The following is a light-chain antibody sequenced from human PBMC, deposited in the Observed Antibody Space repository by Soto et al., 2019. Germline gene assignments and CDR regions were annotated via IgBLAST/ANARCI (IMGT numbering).Light chain of an antibody. CDR2: DAS. CDR3: QQYGTSPGT. CDR1: QSVISSY. V-gene: IGKV3-20*01. Sequence: EIVLTQTPGTPSLSPGERATLSCRASQSVISSYLAWYQQKPGQAPRLLIYDASTRATGIPDRFSGSGSGTDFTLTISRLEPEDFAIYYCQQYGTSPGTFGQGTKVEIK. J-gene: IGKJ1*01.